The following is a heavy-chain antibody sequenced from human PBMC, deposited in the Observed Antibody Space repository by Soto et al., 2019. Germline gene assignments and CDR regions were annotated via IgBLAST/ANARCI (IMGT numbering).Heavy chain of an antibody. V-gene: IGHV4-4*02. Sequence: PSETLSLTCAVSGGSISSSNWWSWVRQPPGKGLEWIGEINHSGSTNYNPSLKSRVTISVDTSKNQFSLKLTSVTAADTAMYYCARDKITGLFDYWGQGTLVTVSS. CDR1: GGSISSSNW. J-gene: IGHJ4*02. D-gene: IGHD2-8*02. CDR2: INHSGST. CDR3: ARDKITGLFDY.